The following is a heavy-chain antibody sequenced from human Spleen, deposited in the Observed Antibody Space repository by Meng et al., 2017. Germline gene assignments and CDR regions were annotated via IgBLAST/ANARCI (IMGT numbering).Heavy chain of an antibody. D-gene: IGHD6-13*01. V-gene: IGHV3-53*01. CDR2: LYTSGST. Sequence: EVQLLESGGGLIQPGGSLRLSCAASGVNISYNYMTWVRQAPGKGLQWVSTLYTSGSTYYADSVRGRFTISRDNSKNTLSLQMNNLRAEDTAVYYCAKDRSLGYWGQGTLVTVSS. CDR1: GVNISYNY. CDR3: AKDRSLGY. J-gene: IGHJ4*02.